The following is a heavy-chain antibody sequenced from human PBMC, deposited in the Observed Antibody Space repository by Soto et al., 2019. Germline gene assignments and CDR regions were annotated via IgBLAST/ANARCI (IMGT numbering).Heavy chain of an antibody. J-gene: IGHJ6*02. CDR1: GFTFSSYA. CDR3: AKAVEQQLVNDGGYYYYYGMDV. Sequence: GGSLRLSCAASGFTFSSYAMSWVRQAPGKGLEWVSAISGSGGSTYYADSVKGRFTISRDNSKNTLYLQMNSLRAEDTAVYYCAKAVEQQLVNDGGYYYYYGMDVWGQGTTVTVSS. V-gene: IGHV3-23*01. CDR2: ISGSGGST. D-gene: IGHD6-13*01.